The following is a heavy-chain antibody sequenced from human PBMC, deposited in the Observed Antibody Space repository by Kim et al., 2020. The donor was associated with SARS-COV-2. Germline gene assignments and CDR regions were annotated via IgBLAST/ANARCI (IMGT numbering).Heavy chain of an antibody. J-gene: IGHJ5*02. CDR2: INTDGSYS. Sequence: GGSLRLSCAASGFAFATYWIHWVRQVPGKGPVWVSSINTDGSYSNNADAVKGRFTNSRDNAKNTAYLQMASLRVEDTAVYYCARSVAVGTFDPWGPGT. D-gene: IGHD6-19*01. CDR3: ARSVAVGTFDP. V-gene: IGHV3-74*01. CDR1: GFAFATYW.